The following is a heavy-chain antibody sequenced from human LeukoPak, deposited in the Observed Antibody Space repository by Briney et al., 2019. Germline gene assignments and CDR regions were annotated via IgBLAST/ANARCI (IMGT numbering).Heavy chain of an antibody. CDR2: ISYDGSNK. V-gene: IGHV3-30-3*01. Sequence: GGALRLSCAAPGFTFSSYAMDWGRQAPGKGVEWVAAISYDGSNKYYADSVKGRFSISRDKSKNTLYLQMNSLRTEDTAVYYCARVSSSWYFHDYWGQGTLVTVSS. CDR3: ARVSSSWYFHDY. D-gene: IGHD6-13*01. J-gene: IGHJ4*02. CDR1: GFTFSSYA.